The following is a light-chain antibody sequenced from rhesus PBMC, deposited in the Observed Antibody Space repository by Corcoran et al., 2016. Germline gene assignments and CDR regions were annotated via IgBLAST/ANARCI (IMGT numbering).Light chain of an antibody. Sequence: DIQMTQSPSSLSASVGDTVTITCRASQSIISWLAWYQQKPGKAPKVLINKEPSLKSGDPSRFSGSGSGTNFTMTINSLQSEDLATYYSQQFSSSPYNFGQGTKVEIK. CDR2: KEP. V-gene: IGKV1-22*01. CDR3: QQFSSSPYN. CDR1: QSIISW. J-gene: IGKJ2*01.